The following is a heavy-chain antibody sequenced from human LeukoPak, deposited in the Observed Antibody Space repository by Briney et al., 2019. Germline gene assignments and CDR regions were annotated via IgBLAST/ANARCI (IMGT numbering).Heavy chain of an antibody. Sequence: SETLSLTCAVYGGSFSGYYWSWIRQPPGKGLEWIGEINHSGSTNYNPSLKSRVTISVDTSKNQFSLKLSSVTAADTAVYYCARGPDYYDSSGYYRGFDYWGQGTLVTVSP. D-gene: IGHD3-22*01. CDR3: ARGPDYYDSSGYYRGFDY. CDR2: INHSGST. J-gene: IGHJ4*02. V-gene: IGHV4-34*01. CDR1: GGSFSGYY.